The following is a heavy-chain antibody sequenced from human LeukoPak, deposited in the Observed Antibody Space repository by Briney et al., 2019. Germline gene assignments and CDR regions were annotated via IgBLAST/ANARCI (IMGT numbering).Heavy chain of an antibody. CDR3: VGLIEGAGGRGY. CDR2: IYYSGSI. V-gene: IGHV4-59*08. CDR1: GGSISSYY. D-gene: IGHD6-13*01. Sequence: SVTLSLTCTVSGGSISSYYWSWIRQPPGKGLEWIGYIYYSGSINYNPSLKSRVTISVDTSKNQFSLKLSSVTAADTAVYYCVGLIEGAGGRGYWGQGTLVTVSS. J-gene: IGHJ4*02.